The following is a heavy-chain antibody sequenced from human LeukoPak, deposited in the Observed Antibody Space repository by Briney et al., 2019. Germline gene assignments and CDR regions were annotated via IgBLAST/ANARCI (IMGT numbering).Heavy chain of an antibody. J-gene: IGHJ4*02. CDR3: AKVKGRGYNWNYYFDY. CDR2: ISGSGGST. Sequence: GGSLRLSCAASGFTFSSYAMSWVRQAPGKRLEWVSAISGSGGSTYYAESVKGRFTISRDNSKNTLYLQMNSLRAEDTAVYYCAKVKGRGYNWNYYFDYWGQGTLVTVSS. CDR1: GFTFSSYA. V-gene: IGHV3-23*01. D-gene: IGHD1-7*01.